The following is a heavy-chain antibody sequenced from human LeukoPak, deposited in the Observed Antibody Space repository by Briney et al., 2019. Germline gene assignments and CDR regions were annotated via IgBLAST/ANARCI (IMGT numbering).Heavy chain of an antibody. CDR1: GFTFSSYG. J-gene: IGHJ4*02. CDR2: IPNDRRNK. D-gene: IGHD1-14*01. Sequence: GGSLRLSCAASGFTFSSYGMHWVRQAPDKGLEWVAVIPNDRRNKYYAESVKGRFTISRDNAKNSLYLQMNSLRGDDTALYYCAKDRRNDFDYWGQGTLVTVSS. CDR3: AKDRRNDFDY. V-gene: IGHV3-30*18.